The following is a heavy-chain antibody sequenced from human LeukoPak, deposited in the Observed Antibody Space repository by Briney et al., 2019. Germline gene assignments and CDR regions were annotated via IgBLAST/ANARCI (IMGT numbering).Heavy chain of an antibody. Sequence: GGSLRLSCAASGFTFSSYSMHWVRQAPGKGLEWVAVISYDGSNKRYADSVKGRFTISRDNSKNTLYLQMNSLRAEDSAVYYCARVPSYCSTTSCRHFDYWGQGSLVTVSS. D-gene: IGHD2-2*01. CDR1: GFTFSSYS. J-gene: IGHJ4*02. CDR3: ARVPSYCSTTSCRHFDY. CDR2: ISYDGSNK. V-gene: IGHV3-30*01.